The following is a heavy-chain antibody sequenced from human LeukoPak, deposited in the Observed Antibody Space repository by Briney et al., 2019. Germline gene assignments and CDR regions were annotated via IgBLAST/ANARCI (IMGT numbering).Heavy chain of an antibody. Sequence: GASVKVSCKASGYTFTSYYMHWVRQAPGQGLEWMGIINPSGGSTSYAQKFQGRVTMTRDTSTSTVYMELSSLRSEDTAVYYCARDLSYYDSSGYPTYYFDYWGQGTLVTVSS. J-gene: IGHJ4*02. V-gene: IGHV1-46*01. CDR3: ARDLSYYDSSGYPTYYFDY. D-gene: IGHD3-22*01. CDR1: GYTFTSYY. CDR2: INPSGGST.